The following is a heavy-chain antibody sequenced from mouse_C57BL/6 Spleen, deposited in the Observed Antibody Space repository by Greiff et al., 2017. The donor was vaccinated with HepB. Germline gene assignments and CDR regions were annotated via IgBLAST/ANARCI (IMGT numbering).Heavy chain of an antibody. J-gene: IGHJ2*01. V-gene: IGHV1-52*01. Sequence: QVQLKQPGAELVRPGSSVKLSCKASGYTFTSYWMHWVKQRPIQGLEWIGNIDPSDSETHYNQKFKDKATLTVDKSSSTAYMQLSSLTSEDSAVYCCASHYYGNYYFDYWGQGTTVTVSS. CDR1: GYTFTSYW. CDR3: ASHYYGNYYFDY. D-gene: IGHD1-2*01. CDR2: IDPSDSET.